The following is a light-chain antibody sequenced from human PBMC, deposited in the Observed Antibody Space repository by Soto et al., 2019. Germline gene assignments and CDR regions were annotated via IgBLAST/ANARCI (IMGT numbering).Light chain of an antibody. CDR1: SSDVGGYNY. V-gene: IGLV2-14*01. Sequence: QSALTQPASVSGSPGQSITISCTGTSSDVGGYNYVSWYQQHPGKAPKLMIYEVSDRPSGLSNRFSGSKSGNSASLTISGLRAEDEADYYCSSYTTSSTLSFVFGTGTKLIVL. CDR3: SSYTTSSTLSFV. CDR2: EVS. J-gene: IGLJ1*01.